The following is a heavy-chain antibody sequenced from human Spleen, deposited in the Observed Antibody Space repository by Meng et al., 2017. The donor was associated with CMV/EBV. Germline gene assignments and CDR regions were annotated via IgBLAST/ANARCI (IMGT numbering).Heavy chain of an antibody. CDR2: ISYDGSNK. CDR1: GFTFNTYA. J-gene: IGHJ6*02. CDR3: VRDQGGESMIAVLIERFGMDV. D-gene: IGHD3-22*01. V-gene: IGHV3-30*04. Sequence: GESLKISCAASGFTFNTYAMHWVRQAPGKGLEWVAVISYDGSNKYIADSVQGRLTIPRDNSKNNLYLQMNSLTVEDTAVYYCVRDQGGESMIAVLIERFGMDVWGQGTTVTVSS.